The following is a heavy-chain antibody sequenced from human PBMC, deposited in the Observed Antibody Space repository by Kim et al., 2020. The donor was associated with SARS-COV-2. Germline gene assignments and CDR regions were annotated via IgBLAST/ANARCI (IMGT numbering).Heavy chain of an antibody. CDR1: GGSTNNHY. D-gene: IGHD3-10*01. Sequence: SETLSLTCTVSGGSTNNHYWGWIRQPPGKGLEWIGSVYSSGSTYYNPSLKSRLTISVDTSNNEFSLRLSSVTAADTALYYCARRDRIWFGETRAGAFDYWGQGTLVTVSS. CDR3: ARRDRIWFGETRAGAFDY. J-gene: IGHJ4*02. V-gene: IGHV4-39*01. CDR2: VYSSGST.